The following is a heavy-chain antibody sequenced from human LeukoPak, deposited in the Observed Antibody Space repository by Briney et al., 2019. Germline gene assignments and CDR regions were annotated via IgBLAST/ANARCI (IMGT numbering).Heavy chain of an antibody. J-gene: IGHJ6*03. Sequence: TGGSLRLSCAASGFTFSGYSMNWVRQAPGKGLEWVSLISWDGGSTYYADSVKGRFTISRDNSKNSLYLQMNSLRTEDTALYYCAKAYSSGYLFNYMDVWGKGTTVTVSS. D-gene: IGHD3-22*01. V-gene: IGHV3-43*01. CDR2: ISWDGGST. CDR3: AKAYSSGYLFNYMDV. CDR1: GFTFSGYS.